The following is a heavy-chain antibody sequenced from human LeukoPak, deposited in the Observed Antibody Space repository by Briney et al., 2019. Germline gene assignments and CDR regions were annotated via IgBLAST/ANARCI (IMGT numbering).Heavy chain of an antibody. Sequence: GGSLRLSCAASGFTFSSYSMNWVRQAPGKGLVWVSRINPEGSSTSYADSVKGRFTISRDNAKNTLYLQMSSLRAEDTAVYYCARNNWNDALDYWGQGTLVTVSS. CDR3: ARNNWNDALDY. CDR1: GFTFSSYS. CDR2: INPEGSST. D-gene: IGHD1-20*01. V-gene: IGHV3-74*01. J-gene: IGHJ4*02.